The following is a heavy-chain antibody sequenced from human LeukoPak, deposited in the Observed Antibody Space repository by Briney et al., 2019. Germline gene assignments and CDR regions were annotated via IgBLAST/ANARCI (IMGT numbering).Heavy chain of an antibody. CDR2: IIPNSGGT. V-gene: IGHV1-2*02. Sequence: ASVKVSCKASGYTFTGYYMHWVRQAPGQGLEWMGWIIPNSGGTNYAQKFQGRVTMTRDTSISTAYMELSRLRSDDTAVYYCARDYSSSRTHDFDYWGQGTLVTVSS. CDR3: ARDYSSSRTHDFDY. D-gene: IGHD6-6*01. CDR1: GYTFTGYY. J-gene: IGHJ4*02.